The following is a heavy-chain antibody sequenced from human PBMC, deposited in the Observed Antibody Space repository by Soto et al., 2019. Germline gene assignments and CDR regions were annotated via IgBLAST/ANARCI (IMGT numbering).Heavy chain of an antibody. D-gene: IGHD3-16*01. CDR1: GFTFYNYD. CDR2: VSASSSTT. Sequence: GGSLRLSCAASGFTFYNYDMNWVRQAPGKGLEWVSLVSASSSTTYYTDSVKGRFTISRDNSRNTVYLQMNSLRADDTAVYYCAKDRLAGGFDYWGQGTLVTAPQ. J-gene: IGHJ4*02. CDR3: AKDRLAGGFDY. V-gene: IGHV3-23*01.